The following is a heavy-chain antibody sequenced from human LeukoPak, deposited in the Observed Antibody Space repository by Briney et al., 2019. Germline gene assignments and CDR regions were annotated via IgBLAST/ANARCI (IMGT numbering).Heavy chain of an antibody. CDR2: INHSGST. Sequence: LRLSCAASGFTFSSYAMSWVRQAPGKGLEWIGEINHSGSTNYNPSLKSRVTISVDTSKNQFSLKLSSVTAADTAVYYCARSNTIFGVVIPPHVWGKGTTVTVSS. CDR1: GFTFSSYA. CDR3: ARSNTIFGVVIPPHV. J-gene: IGHJ6*04. V-gene: IGHV4-34*01. D-gene: IGHD3-3*01.